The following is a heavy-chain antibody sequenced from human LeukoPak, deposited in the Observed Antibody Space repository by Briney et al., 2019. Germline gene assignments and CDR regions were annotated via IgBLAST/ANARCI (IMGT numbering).Heavy chain of an antibody. CDR3: AREEVGVVPADY. CDR1: GGSISSSSYY. D-gene: IGHD2-2*01. V-gene: IGHV4-39*02. CDR2: IYYSGST. Sequence: SETLSLTCTVSGGSISSSSYYWGWIRQPPGKGLEWIGSIYYSGSTYYNPSHKSRVTISVDTSKNQFSLKLSSVTAADTAVYYCAREEVGVVPADYWGQGTLVTVSS. J-gene: IGHJ4*02.